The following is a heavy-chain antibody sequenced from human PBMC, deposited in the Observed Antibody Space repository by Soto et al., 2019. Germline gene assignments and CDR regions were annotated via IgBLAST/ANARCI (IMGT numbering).Heavy chain of an antibody. Sequence: EVQLLESGGGLIQPGGSLRLSCAASGLTFRTYAMSWVRQSPGKGLEWVSGISGSGGTTYYADSVKGRFTISRDNAKNTLYLQMNSLRAEDTAVYYCAKDAAGFWSAYNYWGQGTLVTVSS. CDR1: GLTFRTYA. CDR2: ISGSGGTT. J-gene: IGHJ4*02. V-gene: IGHV3-23*01. CDR3: AKDAAGFWSAYNY. D-gene: IGHD3-3*01.